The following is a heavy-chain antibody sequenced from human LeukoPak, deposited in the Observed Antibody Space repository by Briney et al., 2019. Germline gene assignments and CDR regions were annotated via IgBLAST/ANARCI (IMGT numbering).Heavy chain of an antibody. J-gene: IGHJ4*02. CDR1: GYTLTSYY. D-gene: IGHD7-27*01. CDR2: INPNSGGT. V-gene: IGHV1-2*02. CDR3: ARLTATSNFDY. Sequence: GASVKVSCKASGYTLTSYYMHWVRQAPGQGLEWMGWINPNSGGTNYAQKFQGRVTMTRDTSISTAYMELSRLRSDDTAVYYCARLTATSNFDYWGQGTLVTVSS.